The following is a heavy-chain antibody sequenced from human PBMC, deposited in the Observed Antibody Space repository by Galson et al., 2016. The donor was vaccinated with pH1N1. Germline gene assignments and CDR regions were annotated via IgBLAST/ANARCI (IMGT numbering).Heavy chain of an antibody. D-gene: IGHD3-10*01. CDR2: IYHSGKM. Sequence: ETLSLTCAVSGFSISSAYYWAWVRQPPGKGLEWIGNIYHSGKMYSNPSLKSRVNISLDTSRNHFSLRLTSVTATDTAVYYWARGPRYFYMGFWGKGTTVTVSS. V-gene: IGHV4-38-2*01. CDR1: GFSISSAYY. J-gene: IGHJ6*03. CDR3: ARGPRYFYMGF.